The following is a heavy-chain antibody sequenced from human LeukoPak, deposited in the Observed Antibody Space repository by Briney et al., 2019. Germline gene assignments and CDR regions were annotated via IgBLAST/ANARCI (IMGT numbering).Heavy chain of an antibody. CDR2: IYPGDSDT. V-gene: IGHV5-51*01. CDR3: ARLTYYYGSGSQNWFDP. J-gene: IGHJ5*02. D-gene: IGHD3-10*01. CDR1: GYSFTSYW. Sequence: GESLKISCKCSGYSFTSYWIGWVRQMPGKGLEWMGFIYPGDSDTRYSPSFQGQVTISVDKSISTAYLQWSSLKASDTAMYYCARLTYYYGSGSQNWFDPWGQGTLVTVSS.